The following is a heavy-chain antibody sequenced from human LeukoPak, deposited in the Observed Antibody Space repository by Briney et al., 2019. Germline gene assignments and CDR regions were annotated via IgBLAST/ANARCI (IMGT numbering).Heavy chain of an antibody. V-gene: IGHV3-11*01. CDR1: GFIFSTYA. CDR3: ARSTLPGRSGRTEFFQH. CDR2: ISDSGNTI. D-gene: IGHD6-19*01. Sequence: GGSLRLSCAASGFIFSTYAMSWVRQAPGKGLQWISFISDSGNTIYYADSVEGRFTISRDNAKNSLYLQMHSLRAEDTAMYYCARSTLPGRSGRTEFFQHWGQGTLVTVSS. J-gene: IGHJ1*01.